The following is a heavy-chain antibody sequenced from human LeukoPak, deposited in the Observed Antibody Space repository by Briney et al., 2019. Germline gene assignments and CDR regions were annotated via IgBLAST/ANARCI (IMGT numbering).Heavy chain of an antibody. V-gene: IGHV3-74*01. Sequence: PGGSLRLSCAASGFTFSNHWMHWVRQAPGKGLVWVSRISGDGSSTRYADFVKGRFTISRDNAKNTLFLQMNSLRAEDTAVYYCARDNNWNYPDYWGQGTLVTVSS. J-gene: IGHJ4*02. CDR2: ISGDGSST. CDR1: GFTFSNHW. D-gene: IGHD1-7*01. CDR3: ARDNNWNYPDY.